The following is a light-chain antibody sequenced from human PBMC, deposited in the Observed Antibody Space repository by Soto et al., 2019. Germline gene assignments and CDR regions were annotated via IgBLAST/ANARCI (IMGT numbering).Light chain of an antibody. CDR1: SSDVGGYNY. Sequence: QSVLTQPASVSGSPGQSITISCTGTSSDVGGYNYVSWYQQHPGKAPKLMIYDVSNRPSGVSNRFSGSKSGNTASLTISGLQAEDEADYYCFSYTRSDTYVFGTGTKLTVL. CDR3: FSYTRSDTYV. V-gene: IGLV2-14*01. CDR2: DVS. J-gene: IGLJ1*01.